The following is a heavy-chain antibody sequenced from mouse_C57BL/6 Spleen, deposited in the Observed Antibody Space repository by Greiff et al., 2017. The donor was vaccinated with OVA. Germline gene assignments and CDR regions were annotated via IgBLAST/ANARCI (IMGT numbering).Heavy chain of an antibody. V-gene: IGHV1-55*01. Sequence: VQLQQPGAELVKPGASVKMSCKASGYTFTSYWITWVKQRPGQGLEWIGDIYPGSGSTNYNEKFKSKATLTVDTSSSTAYMQLSSLTSEDSAVXYCARSSDYDYDGGSMDYWGQGTSVTVSS. CDR1: GYTFTSYW. CDR2: IYPGSGST. CDR3: ARSSDYDYDGGSMDY. D-gene: IGHD2-4*01. J-gene: IGHJ4*01.